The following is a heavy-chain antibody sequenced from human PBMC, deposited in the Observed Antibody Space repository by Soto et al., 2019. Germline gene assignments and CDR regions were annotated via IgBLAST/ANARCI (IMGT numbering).Heavy chain of an antibody. CDR3: ARPIPDSSSSVGEDY. D-gene: IGHD6-6*01. J-gene: IGHJ4*02. CDR1: GFTFSSYA. Sequence: QVQLVESGGGVVQPGRSLRLSCAASGFTFSSYAMHWVRQAPGKGLEWVAVISYDGSNKYYADSVKGRFTISRDNSKNTLYLQMNSLRAEDTAVYYCARPIPDSSSSVGEDYWGQGTLVTVSS. V-gene: IGHV3-30-3*01. CDR2: ISYDGSNK.